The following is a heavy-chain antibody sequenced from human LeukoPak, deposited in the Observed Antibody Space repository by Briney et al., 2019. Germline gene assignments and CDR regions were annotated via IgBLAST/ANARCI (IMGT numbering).Heavy chain of an antibody. D-gene: IGHD6-19*01. J-gene: IGHJ4*02. V-gene: IGHV3-30*01. Sequence: GGTLRLSCAASGFTFSTYAMHWVRQAPGKGLEWVSLISSDGNNKYYADSVKGRFTISRDNYRKAVDLQMNSLRAGDTAVYSCARDLSSGWYRGDCIDFWGQGIMVTVSS. CDR1: GFTFSTYA. CDR3: ARDLSSGWYRGDCIDF. CDR2: ISSDGNNK.